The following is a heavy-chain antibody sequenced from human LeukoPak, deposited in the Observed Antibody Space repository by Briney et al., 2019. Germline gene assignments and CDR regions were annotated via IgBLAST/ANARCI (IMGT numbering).Heavy chain of an antibody. D-gene: IGHD4-17*01. V-gene: IGHV4-31*03. Sequence: SQTLSLTCTVSGGSISSGGYSCSWIRQHPGKGLEWIGYIYYSGSTYYNPSLKSRVTISVDTSKNQFSLKLSSVTAADTAVYYCAAYGPKDAFDIWGQGTVVTVSS. J-gene: IGHJ3*02. CDR1: GGSISSGGYS. CDR3: AAYGPKDAFDI. CDR2: IYYSGST.